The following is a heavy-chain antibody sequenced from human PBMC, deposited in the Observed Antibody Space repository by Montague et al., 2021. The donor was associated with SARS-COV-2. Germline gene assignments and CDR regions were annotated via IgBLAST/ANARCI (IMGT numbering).Heavy chain of an antibody. D-gene: IGHD2-21*02. V-gene: IGHV3-66*01. J-gene: IGHJ3*02. CDR3: ARARAYCGGDCYWGGAFDI. CDR1: GFTVSSNY. CDR2: IYSGGST. Sequence: SLRLSCAASGFTVSSNYMSWVRQAPGKGPEWVSVIYSGGSTYYADSVKGRFTISRDNSKNTLYLQMNSLRAEDTAVYCCARARAYCGGDCYWGGAFDIWGQGTMVTVSS.